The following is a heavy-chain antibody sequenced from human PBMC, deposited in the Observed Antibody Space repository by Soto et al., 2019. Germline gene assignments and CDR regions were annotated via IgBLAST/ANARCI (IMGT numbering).Heavy chain of an antibody. CDR2: IWYDGSNK. CDR1: GFTFSNYG. D-gene: IGHD3-22*01. Sequence: QVQLVESGGGVVQPGRSLRLSCAASGFTFSNYGMHWVRQAPGKGLEWVAVIWYDGSNKYYADSVKGRFTISRDNSKKTLYLQMNSLRAEDTAVYYCARTAFYYDSNGYFFDYWGQGTLVTVSS. V-gene: IGHV3-33*01. J-gene: IGHJ4*02. CDR3: ARTAFYYDSNGYFFDY.